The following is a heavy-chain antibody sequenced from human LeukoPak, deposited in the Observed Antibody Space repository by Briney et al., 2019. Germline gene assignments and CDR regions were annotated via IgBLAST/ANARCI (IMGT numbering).Heavy chain of an antibody. D-gene: IGHD3-3*01. CDR1: GYTFTSYG. J-gene: IGHJ4*02. V-gene: IGHV1-18*01. Sequence: ASVKVSCKASGYTFTSYGISWVRQAPGQGLERMGWISAYNGNTNYAQKLQGRVTMTTDTSTSTAYMELRSLRSDDTAVYYCARDWSGLEWLSKYPERFDYWGQGTLVTVSS. CDR3: ARDWSGLEWLSKYPERFDY. CDR2: ISAYNGNT.